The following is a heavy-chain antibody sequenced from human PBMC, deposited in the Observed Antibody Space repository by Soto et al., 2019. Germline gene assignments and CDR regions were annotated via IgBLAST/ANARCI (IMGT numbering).Heavy chain of an antibody. D-gene: IGHD1-7*01. V-gene: IGHV3-23*01. Sequence: PGGSLRLSCAASGFTFSSYAMSWVRQAPGKGLEWVSAISGSGGSTYYADSVKGRFTISRDNSKNTLYLQMSSLRAEDTAVYYCARDRLNYDAFDIWGQGTMVTVSS. CDR2: ISGSGGST. CDR3: ARDRLNYDAFDI. CDR1: GFTFSSYA. J-gene: IGHJ3*02.